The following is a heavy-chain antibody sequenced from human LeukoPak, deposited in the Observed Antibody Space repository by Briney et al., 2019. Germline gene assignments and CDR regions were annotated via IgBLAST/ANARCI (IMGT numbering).Heavy chain of an antibody. CDR2: ISYDGSNK. V-gene: IGHV3-30*03. Sequence: PGGSLRLSCAASGFTFSSYGMNWVRQAPGKGMEWVAVISYDGSNKYYADSVKGRFTISRDNSKNTLYLQMNSLRAEDTAVYYCARVHSWFGEFLAIDYWGQGTLVTVSS. D-gene: IGHD3-10*01. J-gene: IGHJ4*02. CDR1: GFTFSSYG. CDR3: ARVHSWFGEFLAIDY.